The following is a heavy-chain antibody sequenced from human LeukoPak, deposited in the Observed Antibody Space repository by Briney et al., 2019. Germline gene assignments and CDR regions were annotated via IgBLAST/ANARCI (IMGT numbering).Heavy chain of an antibody. D-gene: IGHD2-8*02. CDR2: LAADGSGT. CDR1: GFTFSRYA. J-gene: IGHJ4*01. Sequence: PGGSLRLSCAASGFTFSRYAMHWVRQTPGMGLVWVSRLAADGSGTNYADSVKGRFTISRDNAKNTVYLQMSSLRAEDTAVYYCARDGFTGPRTASFDHWGQGTLVTVSS. V-gene: IGHV3-74*01. CDR3: ARDGFTGPRTASFDH.